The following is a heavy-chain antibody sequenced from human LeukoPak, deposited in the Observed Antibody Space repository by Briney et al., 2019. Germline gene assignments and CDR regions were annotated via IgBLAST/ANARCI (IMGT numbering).Heavy chain of an antibody. Sequence: PGGSLRLSCVVSEFTFGNFAMYWVRQAPGRGLEWVSTISGRDGRTFYADSVKGRFTISRDNSKNTLYLQMNSLRAEDTAVYYCAKDQITIFGVAIYYYYYYMDVWGKGTTDTVSS. CDR2: ISGRDGRT. J-gene: IGHJ6*03. CDR1: EFTFGNFA. D-gene: IGHD3-3*01. CDR3: AKDQITIFGVAIYYYYYYMDV. V-gene: IGHV3-23*01.